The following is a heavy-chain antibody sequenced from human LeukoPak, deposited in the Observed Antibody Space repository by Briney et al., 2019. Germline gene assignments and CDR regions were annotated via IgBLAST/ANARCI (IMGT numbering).Heavy chain of an antibody. CDR2: IYYSGST. Sequence: PSETLSLTCTVAGGSISSYYWSWIRQPPGKGLEWIGYIYYSGSTNYNPSLKSRVTISVDTSKNQFSLKLSSVTAADTAVYYCARLRDWFYPWAQGTLVTVSS. CDR3: ARLRDWFYP. CDR1: GGSISSYY. V-gene: IGHV4-59*01. J-gene: IGHJ5*02.